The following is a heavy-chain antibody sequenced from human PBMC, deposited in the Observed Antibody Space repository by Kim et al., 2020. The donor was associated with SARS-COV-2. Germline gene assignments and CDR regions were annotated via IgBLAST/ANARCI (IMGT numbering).Heavy chain of an antibody. CDR1: GYTFTGYY. CDR2: INPNSGGT. J-gene: IGHJ5*02. V-gene: IGHV1-2*06. Sequence: ASVKVSCKASGYTFTGYYMHWVRQAPGQGLEWMGRINPNSGGTNYAQKFQGRVTMTRDTSISTAYMELSRLRSDDTAVYYCARVVAVAGTNWFDPWGQGTLVTVSS. CDR3: ARVVAVAGTNWFDP. D-gene: IGHD6-19*01.